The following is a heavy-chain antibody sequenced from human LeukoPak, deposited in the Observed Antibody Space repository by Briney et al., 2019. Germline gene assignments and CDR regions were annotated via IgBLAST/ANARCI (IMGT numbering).Heavy chain of an antibody. Sequence: SVKVSCKASGGTFSSYAISWVRQAPGQGLEWMGGIIPIFGTANYAQKFQGRVTITTDESTSTAYMELSSLRSEDTAVYYCARSSGSYYNFDYWGQGTLVTVSS. CDR1: GGTFSSYA. CDR3: ARSSGSYYNFDY. D-gene: IGHD3-10*01. CDR2: IIPIFGTA. V-gene: IGHV1-69*05. J-gene: IGHJ4*02.